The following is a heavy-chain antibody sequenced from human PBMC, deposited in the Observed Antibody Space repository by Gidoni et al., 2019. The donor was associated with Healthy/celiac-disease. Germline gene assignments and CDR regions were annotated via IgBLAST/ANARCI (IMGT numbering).Heavy chain of an antibody. CDR2: IYYSGST. J-gene: IGHJ5*02. CDR3: ARGALPAGVWGNYNWFDP. V-gene: IGHV4-59*01. CDR1: GGSLSSYY. Sequence: QVQLQESGPGLVTPSETLSLTCTVSGGSLSSYYWSWIRQPPGKGLEWIGYIYYSGSTNYNPSLKSRVTISVDTSKNQFSLKLSSVTAADTAVYYCARGALPAGVWGNYNWFDPWGQGTLVTVSS. D-gene: IGHD2-2*01.